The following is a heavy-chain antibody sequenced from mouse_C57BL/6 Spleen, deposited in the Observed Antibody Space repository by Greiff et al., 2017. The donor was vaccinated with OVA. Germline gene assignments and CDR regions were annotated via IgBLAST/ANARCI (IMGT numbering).Heavy chain of an antibody. J-gene: IGHJ2*01. V-gene: IGHV1-64*01. Sequence: QVQLQQPGAELVKPGASVKLSCKASGYTFTSYWMHWVKQRPGQGLEWIGMIHPNSGSTNYNEKFKSKATLTVDKSSSTAYMQISSLTSEDSAVYYCARETTVVADYYDYWGQGTTLTVAS. CDR1: GYTFTSYW. D-gene: IGHD1-1*01. CDR3: ARETTVVADYYDY. CDR2: IHPNSGST.